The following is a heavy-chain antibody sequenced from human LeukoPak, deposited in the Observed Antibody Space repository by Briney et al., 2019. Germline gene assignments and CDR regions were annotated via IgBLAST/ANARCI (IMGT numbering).Heavy chain of an antibody. CDR1: GGSISSYY. Sequence: SETLSLTCTVSGGSISSYYWSWIRQPPGKGLEWIGYIYYSGSTNYNPSLKSRVTISVDTSKNQFSLKLSSVTAADTAVYYCARAEGRTIFGILDYWGQGTLITVSS. V-gene: IGHV4-59*01. CDR3: ARAEGRTIFGILDY. CDR2: IYYSGST. J-gene: IGHJ4*02. D-gene: IGHD3-3*01.